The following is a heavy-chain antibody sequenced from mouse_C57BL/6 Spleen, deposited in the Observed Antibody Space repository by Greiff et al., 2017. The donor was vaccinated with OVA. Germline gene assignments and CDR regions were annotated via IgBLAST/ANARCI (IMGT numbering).Heavy chain of an antibody. CDR3: AREKDYYGSSYRYFDV. V-gene: IGHV1-81*01. J-gene: IGHJ1*01. CDR1: GYTFTSYG. CDR2: IYPRSGNT. D-gene: IGHD1-1*01. Sequence: QVQLQQSGAELARPGASVKLSCKASGYTFTSYGISWVKQRTGQGLEWIGEIYPRSGNTYYNEKFKGKATLTADKSSSTAYMELRSLTSEDSAVYFGAREKDYYGSSYRYFDVGGSGTTVPVPS.